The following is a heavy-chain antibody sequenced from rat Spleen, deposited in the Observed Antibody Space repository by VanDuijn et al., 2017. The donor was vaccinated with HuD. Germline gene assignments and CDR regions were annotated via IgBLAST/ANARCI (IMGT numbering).Heavy chain of an antibody. D-gene: IGHD1-9*01. CDR3: AKTGFGYNYYFDY. Sequence: EVQLQESGPGLVKPSQSLSITCSVTGYSITSGYGWNWIRKFPGNKLEWMGYINGAGSTNYNPPLKSQISITRDTSKNQFFLQLTSVTAEDTATYYCAKTGFGYNYYFDYWGQGVMVTVSS. CDR1: GYSITSGYG. CDR2: INGAGST. J-gene: IGHJ2*01. V-gene: IGHV3-3*01.